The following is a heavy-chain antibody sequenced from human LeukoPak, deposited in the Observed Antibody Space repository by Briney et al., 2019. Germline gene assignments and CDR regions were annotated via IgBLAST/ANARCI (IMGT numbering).Heavy chain of an antibody. CDR3: VRGWRNMDV. V-gene: IGHV3-64D*06. Sequence: PGGSLRLSCSASGFIFTSYPMHWVRQAPGKGLESVAVVNNNGGTTYYADSVKGRFTISRDNSKNTLYLQRSSLRPEDTAVYYCVRGWRNMDVWGQGTTVTVSS. D-gene: IGHD5-24*01. J-gene: IGHJ6*02. CDR1: GFIFTSYP. CDR2: VNNNGGTT.